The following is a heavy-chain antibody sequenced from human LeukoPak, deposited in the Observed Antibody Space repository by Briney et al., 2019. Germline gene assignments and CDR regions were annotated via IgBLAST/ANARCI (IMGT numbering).Heavy chain of an antibody. V-gene: IGHV3-21*01. D-gene: IGHD5-12*01. CDR3: ARENVATTPSYYYYMDV. CDR1: GFTFSSYT. J-gene: IGHJ6*03. CDR2: ISGRSHYI. Sequence: GGSLRLSCAASGFTFSSYTMNWVRQAPGKGLEWVSSISGRSHYIYYADSVKGRFTISRDNAKNSLYLQMNSLRAEDTAVYYCARENVATTPSYYYYMDVWGKGTTVTVSS.